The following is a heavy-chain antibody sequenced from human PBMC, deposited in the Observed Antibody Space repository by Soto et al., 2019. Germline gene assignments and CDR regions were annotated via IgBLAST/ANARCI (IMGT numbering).Heavy chain of an antibody. CDR1: GDSSSTFY. Sequence: QVQLQESGPGLVKLSETLSLTCSVSGDSSSTFYWSWIRQSPGKGLEWIGYMNNIGRTNYNPSLKSRVTISLDTSKNQFYLNVRSVIAADTAVYYCARSFCRDSIRCNWFDPWGQGTLVTVSS. CDR3: ARSFCRDSIRCNWFDP. V-gene: IGHV4-59*01. CDR2: MNNIGRT. J-gene: IGHJ5*02. D-gene: IGHD2-2*02.